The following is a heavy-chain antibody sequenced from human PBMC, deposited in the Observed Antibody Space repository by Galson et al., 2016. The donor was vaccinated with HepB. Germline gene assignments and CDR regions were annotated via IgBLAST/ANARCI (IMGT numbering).Heavy chain of an antibody. V-gene: IGHV1-18*01. CDR3: ARDRDAALDY. CDR1: GYTFTNNG. D-gene: IGHD6-13*01. J-gene: IGHJ4*02. Sequence: QSGAEVKKPGASVMLSCKTSGYTFTNNGISWVRQAPGQGPEWMAWISAYSGNTNYAQKLLDRVTLTKDTSASTVYMELRSLRSDDTAIYYCARDRDAALDYWGQGALVTVSS. CDR2: ISAYSGNT.